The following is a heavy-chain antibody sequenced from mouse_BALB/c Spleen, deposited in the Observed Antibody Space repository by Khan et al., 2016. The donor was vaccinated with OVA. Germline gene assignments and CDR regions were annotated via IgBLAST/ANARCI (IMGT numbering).Heavy chain of an antibody. CDR3: ARDGSRYNYAMDY. V-gene: IGHV3-2*02. CDR2: ISYSGST. Sequence: EVQLQESGPGLVKPSQSLSLTCTVTGYSITSDYAWNWIRQFPGNKLEWMGYISYSGSTSYNPSLKSRISIPRDTSKNQFFLQLNSVTTEDTATYYCARDGSRYNYAMDYWGQGTAVTVSS. D-gene: IGHD2-3*01. J-gene: IGHJ4*01. CDR1: GYSITSDYA.